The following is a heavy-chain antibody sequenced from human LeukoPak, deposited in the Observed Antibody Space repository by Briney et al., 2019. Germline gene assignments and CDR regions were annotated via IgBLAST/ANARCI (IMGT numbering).Heavy chain of an antibody. CDR2: IYYSGSP. Sequence: SQTLSLTCTVSGGSISSGGYYWSWIRQHPGKGLEWIGYIYYSGSPTYNPSLRSRLTISVDTSKDQFSLKLSSVTAADTAVYYCARGVAGPSVDYWGQGTLVTVSS. CDR1: GGSISSGGYY. J-gene: IGHJ4*02. D-gene: IGHD6-19*01. CDR3: ARGVAGPSVDY. V-gene: IGHV4-31*03.